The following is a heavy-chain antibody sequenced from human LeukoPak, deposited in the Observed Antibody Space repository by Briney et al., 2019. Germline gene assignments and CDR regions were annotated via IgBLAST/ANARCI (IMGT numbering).Heavy chain of an antibody. CDR3: ARDRVLHYFDY. CDR1: GFTLSTYG. D-gene: IGHD3-16*01. J-gene: IGHJ4*02. CDR2: ISSDGSNK. Sequence: GRSLRLSCAASGFTLSTYGMHWVRQAPGKGLEWVAVISSDGSNKFYADSVKGRFTISRDNSKNTLYLQMTSLRADDTAVYYCARDRVLHYFDYWGQGALVTVSS. V-gene: IGHV3-30*03.